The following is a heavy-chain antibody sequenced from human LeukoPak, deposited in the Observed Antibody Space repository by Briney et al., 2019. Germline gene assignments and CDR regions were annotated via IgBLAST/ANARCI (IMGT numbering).Heavy chain of an antibody. Sequence: SVKVSCKASGGTFSSYAISWVRQAPGQGLEWMGGIIPIFGTANYAQKFQGRVTITTDESTSTAYMELSSLRPEDTAVYYCARDGGYYDSSGYYDYWGQGTLVTVSS. V-gene: IGHV1-69*05. CDR3: ARDGGYYDSSGYYDY. D-gene: IGHD3-22*01. CDR2: IIPIFGTA. CDR1: GGTFSSYA. J-gene: IGHJ4*02.